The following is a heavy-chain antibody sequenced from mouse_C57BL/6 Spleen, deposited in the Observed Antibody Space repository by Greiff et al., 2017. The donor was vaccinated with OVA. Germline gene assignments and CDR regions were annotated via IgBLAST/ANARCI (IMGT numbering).Heavy chain of an antibody. Sequence: VQRVESGPELVKPGASVKISCKASGYAFSSSWMNWVKQRPGKGLEWIGRIYPGDGDTNYNGKFKGKATLTADKSSSTAYMQLSSLTSEDSAVYFCARDDGYYEFAYWGQGTLVTVSA. D-gene: IGHD2-3*01. CDR3: ARDDGYYEFAY. J-gene: IGHJ3*01. CDR1: GYAFSSSW. CDR2: IYPGDGDT. V-gene: IGHV1-82*01.